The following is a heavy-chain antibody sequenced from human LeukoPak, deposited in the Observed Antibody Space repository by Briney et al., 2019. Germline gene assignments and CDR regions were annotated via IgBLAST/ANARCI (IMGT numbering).Heavy chain of an antibody. CDR3: ARHRAYSSSSPFDY. V-gene: IGHV4-59*08. J-gene: IGHJ4*02. D-gene: IGHD6-6*01. CDR1: GGSISSLY. Sequence: KSSETLSLTCSVSGGSISSLYWSWIRQPPGKGLEWIEYIYYTGSTNYNPSLKSRVTMFVDMSKNQFSLRLSSVTAADTAVYYCARHRAYSSSSPFDYWGQGTLVTVSS. CDR2: IYYTGST.